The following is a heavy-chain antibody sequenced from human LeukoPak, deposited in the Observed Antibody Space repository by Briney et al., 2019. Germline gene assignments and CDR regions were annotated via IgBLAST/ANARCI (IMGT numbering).Heavy chain of an antibody. D-gene: IGHD5-24*01. CDR1: GFTLSSYE. CDR2: IDYSGGST. CDR3: ARDGYNSHFDY. J-gene: IGHJ4*02. V-gene: IGHV3-11*04. Sequence: GGSLRLSCTASGFTLSSYEMSWIRQAPGKGLEWVSSIDYSGGSTYYADSVKGRFTISRDNAKNSLYLQMNSLRAEDTAVYYCARDGYNSHFDYWGQGTLVTVSS.